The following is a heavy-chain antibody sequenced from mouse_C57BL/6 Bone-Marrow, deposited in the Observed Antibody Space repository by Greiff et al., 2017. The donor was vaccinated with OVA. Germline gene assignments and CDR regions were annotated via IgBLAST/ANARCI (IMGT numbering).Heavy chain of an antibody. CDR2: IDPSDSYT. Sequence: VQLQQPGAELVRPGTSVKLSCKASGYTFTSYWMPWVKQRPGQGLEWIGVIDPSDSYTNYNQKFKGKATLTVDTSSSTAYMQLSSLTSEDSAVYYCARGGNPPWFAYWGQGTLVTVSA. J-gene: IGHJ3*01. CDR1: GYTFTSYW. CDR3: ARGGNPPWFAY. V-gene: IGHV1-59*01.